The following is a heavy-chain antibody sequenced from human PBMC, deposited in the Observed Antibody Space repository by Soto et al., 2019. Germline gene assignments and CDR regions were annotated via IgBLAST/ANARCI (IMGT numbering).Heavy chain of an antibody. CDR2: IWYDGSNK. CDR1: GFTFSSYG. CDR3: ARDXGCXXXXTXGCNWFDP. Sequence: QVQLVESGGGVVQPGRSLRLSCAASGFTFSSYGMHWVRQAPGKGLEWVAVIWYDGSNKYYADSVKGRFTISRDNYKXXLYLQMXSLRAXXXXXXXXARDXGCXXXXTXGCNWFDPWGQGTLVTVSS. J-gene: IGHJ5*02. V-gene: IGHV3-33*01. D-gene: IGHD5-12*01.